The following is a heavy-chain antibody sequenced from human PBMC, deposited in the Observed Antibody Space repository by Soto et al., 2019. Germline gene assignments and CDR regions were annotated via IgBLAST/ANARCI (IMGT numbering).Heavy chain of an antibody. CDR3: ATSGLRCFTPVQDVFDI. CDR2: IYHSGST. J-gene: IGHJ3*02. D-gene: IGHD3-3*01. CDR1: GGSISSGGYS. Sequence: SETLSLTCAVSGGSISSGGYSWSWIRQPPGKGLEWIGYIYHSGSTYYNPSLKSRVTISVDRSKNQFSLKLSSVTAADTAVYYCATSGLRCFTPVQDVFDICGQGT. V-gene: IGHV4-30-2*01.